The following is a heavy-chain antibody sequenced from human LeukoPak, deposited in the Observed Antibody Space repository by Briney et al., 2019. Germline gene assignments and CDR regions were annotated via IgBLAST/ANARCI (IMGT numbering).Heavy chain of an antibody. D-gene: IGHD3-22*01. J-gene: IGHJ4*02. Sequence: PSETLSLTCTVSGGSISSSSYYWGWIRQPPGKGLEWIGSIYYSGSTYYNPSLKSRVTISVDTSKNQFSLKLSSVTAADTAVYYCASDRGYYDSSGYFPFDYWGQGTLVTVSS. CDR2: IYYSGST. V-gene: IGHV4-39*01. CDR3: ASDRGYYDSSGYFPFDY. CDR1: GGSISSSSYY.